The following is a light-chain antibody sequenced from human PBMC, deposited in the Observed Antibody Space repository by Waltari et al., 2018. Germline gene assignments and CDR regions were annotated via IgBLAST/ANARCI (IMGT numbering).Light chain of an antibody. Sequence: DIVMTQSPDSLAVSLGERATINCTSSQSILSTSNTKNYLACYQQKPGLPPRLLIYWASTRESGVPDRFSGSGSGTDFTLTIRSLQAEDVAIYYCHQYYGNPQAFGGGTK. V-gene: IGKV4-1*01. CDR1: QSILSTSNTKNY. J-gene: IGKJ4*01. CDR3: HQYYGNPQA. CDR2: WAS.